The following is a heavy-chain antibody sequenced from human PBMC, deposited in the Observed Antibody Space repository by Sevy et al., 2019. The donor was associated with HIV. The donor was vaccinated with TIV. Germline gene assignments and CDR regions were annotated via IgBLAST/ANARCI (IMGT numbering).Heavy chain of an antibody. J-gene: IGHJ4*02. V-gene: IGHV3-30-3*01. CDR1: GFTFGSYT. Sequence: GGSLRLSCAASGFTFGSYTLHWVRQAPGKGLEWVALISQTYDGSKKYYTDSVRGRFTISRDNSKNTLYLQMDSLRPEDTAVYYCARDNRGYFFFDYWGQGLLVTVSS. CDR2: ISQTYDGSKK. D-gene: IGHD3-22*01. CDR3: ARDNRGYFFFDY.